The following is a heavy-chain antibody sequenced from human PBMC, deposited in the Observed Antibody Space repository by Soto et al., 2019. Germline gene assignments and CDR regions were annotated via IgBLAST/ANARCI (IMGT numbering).Heavy chain of an antibody. V-gene: IGHV1-46*01. CDR3: SSYNRNPNYYYSYG. D-gene: IGHD1-1*01. Sequence: LLKRYWKGSGYTMSVYLVGCVSVTKGQGLEWMGITNPSGGSTSYAHKYQGKFTMTRDTSTRTVYMKLSSLRSEDTAVYYCSSYNRNPNYYYSYG. CDR2: TNPSGGST. CDR1: GYTMSVYL. J-gene: IGHJ6*01.